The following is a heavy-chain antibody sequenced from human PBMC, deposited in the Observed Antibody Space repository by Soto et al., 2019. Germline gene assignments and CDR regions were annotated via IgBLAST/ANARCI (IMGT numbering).Heavy chain of an antibody. CDR3: TIDREADVIWIFDS. V-gene: IGHV3-23*01. D-gene: IGHD3-10*01. CDR1: GFTLAKYT. CDR2: SYSTGGT. J-gene: IGHJ4*01. Sequence: GGSLRLSCAAYGFTLAKYTMGWVRQAPGKGLEWVAESYSTGGTEYADSVKGRFTIFRDNSKSTLFLQMNSLGVGDTALYYCTIDREADVIWIFDSRGQGTLVTGSS.